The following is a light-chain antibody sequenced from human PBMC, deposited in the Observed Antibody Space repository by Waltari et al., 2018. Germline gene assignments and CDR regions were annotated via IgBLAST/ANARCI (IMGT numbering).Light chain of an antibody. J-gene: IGKJ1*01. Sequence: IVMTQSPGTLSVSPGQRASLSCGASETIYNFLAWYQQKPGQSPRLLIQGISTRAAGVPARFTGSGSGADFTLTIDSLQSDDFALYFCQQYFNWPLTFGQGTKVEI. CDR1: ETIYNF. V-gene: IGKV3-15*01. CDR3: QQYFNWPLT. CDR2: GIS.